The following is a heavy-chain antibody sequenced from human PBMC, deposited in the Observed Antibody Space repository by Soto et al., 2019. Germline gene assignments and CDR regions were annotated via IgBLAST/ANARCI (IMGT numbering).Heavy chain of an antibody. CDR3: AMFFRQWLANQAFYF. D-gene: IGHD6-19*01. J-gene: IGHJ3*01. CDR1: GGSFSGYY. V-gene: IGHV4-34*01. CDR2: INHSGST. Sequence: SETLSLTCAVYGGSFSGYYWSWIRQPPGKGLEWIGEINHSGSTNYNPSLKSRVTISVDTSKNQFSLKLSSVTAADTAVYYCAMFFRQWLANQAFYFWGQGTMVTVSS.